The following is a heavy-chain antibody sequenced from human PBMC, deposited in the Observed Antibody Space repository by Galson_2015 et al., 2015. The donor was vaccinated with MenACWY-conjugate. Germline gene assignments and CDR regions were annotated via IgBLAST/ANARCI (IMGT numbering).Heavy chain of an antibody. V-gene: IGHV3-74*01. CDR3: ARDNNWSFDS. D-gene: IGHD1-1*01. CDR1: GFTFNNYW. Sequence: SLRLSCAASGFTFNNYWMHWVRQPPGKGLEWISYIKADGSFPNYADSVKGRSTISTDNAKNMVYLQMDGLGDEDTAVYFCARDNNWSFDSWGQGTLVTVSS. J-gene: IGHJ4*02. CDR2: IKADGSFP.